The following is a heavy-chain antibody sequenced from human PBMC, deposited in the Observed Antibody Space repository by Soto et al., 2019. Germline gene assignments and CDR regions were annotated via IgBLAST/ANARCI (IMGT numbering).Heavy chain of an antibody. CDR1: GFTFSSYR. J-gene: IGHJ4*02. Sequence: GGSLRLSCAASGFTFSSYRMSWVRQAPGKGLEWVANIKQDGSEKYYVDSVKGRFTISRDNAKNSLYLQMNSLRAEDTAVYYCARDGLLWFGELSFWGQGTLVTVSS. CDR3: ARDGLLWFGELSF. D-gene: IGHD3-10*01. V-gene: IGHV3-7*01. CDR2: IKQDGSEK.